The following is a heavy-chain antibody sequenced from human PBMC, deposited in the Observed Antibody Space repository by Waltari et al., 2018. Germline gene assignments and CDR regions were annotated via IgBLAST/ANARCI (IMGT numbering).Heavy chain of an antibody. J-gene: IGHJ4*02. CDR3: ARERAITMVRGVTVRGDY. D-gene: IGHD3-10*01. V-gene: IGHV3-7*01. CDR1: GFTFSSYW. CDR2: IKQDGSEK. Sequence: EVQLVESGGGLVQPGGSLRLSCAASGFTFSSYWMSWVRQAPGKGLEWVANIKQDGSEKDYVDSVKGRFTISRDNAKNSLYLQMNSLRAEDTAVYYCARERAITMVRGVTVRGDYWGQGTLVTVSS.